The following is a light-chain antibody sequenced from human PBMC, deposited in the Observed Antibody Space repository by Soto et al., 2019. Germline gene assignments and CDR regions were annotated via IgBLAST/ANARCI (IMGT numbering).Light chain of an antibody. J-gene: IGKJ1*01. CDR1: QTIGSN. CDR3: QQYNNWPPTWT. CDR2: DAS. Sequence: EVVMTQSPATLSVSPGERATLSCRASQTIGSNLAWYQQNPGQPPRLLIYDASTRATDIPARFTGSGSGTEFTLTISSLQSADFAVYYCQQYNNWPPTWTVGQGTKVDIK. V-gene: IGKV3-15*01.